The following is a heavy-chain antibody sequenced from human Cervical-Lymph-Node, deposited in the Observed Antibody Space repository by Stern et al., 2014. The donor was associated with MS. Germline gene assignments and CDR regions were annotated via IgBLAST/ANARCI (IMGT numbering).Heavy chain of an antibody. Sequence: VQLGQAGAEVKKPGESLKISCKASGYSFTSYWIAWVRQMPGKSLAWMGIIYPADAETKYSPSFQGQVTISADKSITTAYLQWSSLKASDTAMYYCARADYDTSGFSDFWGQGTLVTVSS. D-gene: IGHD3-22*01. CDR1: GYSFTSYW. CDR2: IYPADAET. CDR3: ARADYDTSGFSDF. V-gene: IGHV5-51*03. J-gene: IGHJ4*02.